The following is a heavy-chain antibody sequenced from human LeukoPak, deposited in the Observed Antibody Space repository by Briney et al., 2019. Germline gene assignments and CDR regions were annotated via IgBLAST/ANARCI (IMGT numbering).Heavy chain of an antibody. D-gene: IGHD3-9*01. J-gene: IGHJ5*02. CDR2: IYYSGST. CDR3: ASNVPLRYFDWYLGGWFDP. V-gene: IGHV4-39*01. Sequence: PSETLSLTCTVSGGSISSSSYYWGWIRQPPGKGLEWIGSIYYSGSTYYNPSLKSRVTISVDTSKNQFSLKLSSVTAADTAVYYCASNVPLRYFDWYLGGWFDPWGQGTLVTVSS. CDR1: GGSISSSSYY.